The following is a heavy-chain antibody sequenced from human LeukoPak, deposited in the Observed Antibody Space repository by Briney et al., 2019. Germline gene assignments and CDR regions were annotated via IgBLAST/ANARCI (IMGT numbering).Heavy chain of an antibody. V-gene: IGHV3-23*01. D-gene: IGHD2/OR15-2a*01. CDR2: ISGSGGST. CDR1: GFTFSSYA. Sequence: GGSLRLSCAASGFTFSSYAMSWVRQAPGKGLEWVSAISGSGGSTYYADSVKGRFTISRDNSKNTLYLQMNSLRAEDTAVYYCASNRRWYYGMDVWGQGTTVTVSS. J-gene: IGHJ6*02. CDR3: ASNRRWYYGMDV.